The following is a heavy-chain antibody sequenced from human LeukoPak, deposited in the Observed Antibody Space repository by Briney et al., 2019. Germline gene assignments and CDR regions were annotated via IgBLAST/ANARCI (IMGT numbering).Heavy chain of an antibody. D-gene: IGHD4-11*01. CDR1: GGSISSYY. CDR2: IYTSGST. CDR3: ARDSNSHLYSYFSMDV. V-gene: IGHV4-4*07. Sequence: SETLSLTCTVSGGSISSYYWSWIRQPAGKGLEWIGRIYTSGSTNYNPSLKSRVTISVDSSKHQFFLNLKSVTAADTAVYYCARDSNSHLYSYFSMDVWGKGTTVTVSS. J-gene: IGHJ6*03.